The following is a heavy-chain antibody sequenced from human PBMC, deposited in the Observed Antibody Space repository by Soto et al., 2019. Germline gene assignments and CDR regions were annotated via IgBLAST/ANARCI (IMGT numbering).Heavy chain of an antibody. CDR2: ISIRGDYR. V-gene: IGHV3-23*01. Sequence: EGQLLQSGGGLVQPGESLRLSCAASGFTFSSSGMSWVRQAPGKGLEWVSSISIRGDYRYYADSVKGQFTISRDNSKNTLYLQMSSLTAEDTALYYCAKHGGFDFWGQGTMVAVSS. CDR3: AKHGGFDF. CDR1: GFTFSSSG. J-gene: IGHJ3*01. D-gene: IGHD4-17*01.